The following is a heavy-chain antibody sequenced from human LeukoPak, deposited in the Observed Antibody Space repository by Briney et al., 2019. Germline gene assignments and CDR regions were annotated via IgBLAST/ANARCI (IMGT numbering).Heavy chain of an antibody. Sequence: GESLEISCRGSGYTFVDYWSGWVRQVPGKGLEWMGIIYPADSDTRYSPSFQGQVTISADRSINTVYLQWSSVKASDTDMYYCAIRAYYDTRGYYYFDYWAQGTLVTVSS. V-gene: IGHV5-51*01. CDR3: AIRAYYDTRGYYYFDY. J-gene: IGHJ4*02. CDR1: GYTFVDYW. D-gene: IGHD3-22*01. CDR2: IYPADSDT.